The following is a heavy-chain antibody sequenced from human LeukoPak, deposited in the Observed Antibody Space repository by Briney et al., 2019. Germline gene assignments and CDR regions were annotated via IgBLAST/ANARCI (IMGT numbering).Heavy chain of an antibody. V-gene: IGHV4-34*01. Sequence: SETLSLTCAVYGGSFSGYYWSWIRQPPGKGLEWIGEINHSGSTNYNPSLKSRVTISVDTSKNQFSLKLSSVTAADTAVYYYASSRLPGDYYYGMDVWGQGTTVTVSS. CDR1: GGSFSGYY. J-gene: IGHJ6*02. D-gene: IGHD3-10*01. CDR2: INHSGST. CDR3: ASSRLPGDYYYGMDV.